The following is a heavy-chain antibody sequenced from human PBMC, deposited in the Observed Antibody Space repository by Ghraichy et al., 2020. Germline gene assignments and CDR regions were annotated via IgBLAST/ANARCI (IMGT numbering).Heavy chain of an antibody. CDR1: GGSVSSGSYY. Sequence: SETLSLTCTVSGGSVSSGSYYWSWIRQPPGKGLEWIGYIYYSGSTNYNPSPKSRVTISVDTSKNQFSLKLSSVTAADTAVYYCARGRVGLRFLEWLLELAYWDHGTRVTVSS. J-gene: IGHJ4*01. D-gene: IGHD3-3*01. CDR3: ARGRVGLRFLEWLLELAY. CDR2: IYYSGST. V-gene: IGHV4-61*01.